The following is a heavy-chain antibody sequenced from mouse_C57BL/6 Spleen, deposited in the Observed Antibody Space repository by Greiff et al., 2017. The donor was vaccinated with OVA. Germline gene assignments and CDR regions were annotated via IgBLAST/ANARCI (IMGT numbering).Heavy chain of an antibody. CDR2: INPNNGGT. CDR3: ARELGGTWFAY. V-gene: IGHV1-18*01. Sequence: EVQLQQSGPELVKPGASVKIPCKASGYTFTDYNMDWVKQSHGKSLEWIGDINPNNGGTIYNQKFKGKATLTVDKSSSTAYMELRSLASEDTAVYYCARELGGTWFAYWGQGTLVTVSA. J-gene: IGHJ3*01. CDR1: GYTFTDYN. D-gene: IGHD4-1*01.